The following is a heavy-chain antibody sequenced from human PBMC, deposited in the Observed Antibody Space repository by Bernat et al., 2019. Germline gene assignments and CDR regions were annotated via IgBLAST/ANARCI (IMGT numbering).Heavy chain of an antibody. J-gene: IGHJ4*02. CDR2: INPSGGNT. Sequence: QVQLVQSGAEVKKPGASVKVSCKASGYTFTSNYIHWVRQAPGQGLEWMGIINPSGGNTNYAQKFQGRVTMTRDTSTSTVYMELSSLRSEDTAMYYCLRESGSSPDYWGQGTLVTVSS. CDR3: LRESGSSPDY. V-gene: IGHV1-46*03. CDR1: GYTFTSNY. D-gene: IGHD1-26*01.